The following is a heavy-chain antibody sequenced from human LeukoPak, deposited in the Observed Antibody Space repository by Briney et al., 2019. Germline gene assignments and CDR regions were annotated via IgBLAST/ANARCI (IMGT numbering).Heavy chain of an antibody. CDR3: ARGGIITSYAFEI. CDR2: ISSNGGST. Sequence: PGGSLRLSCAASGFTFSSYAMHWVRQAPGKGLEYVSAISSNGGSTYYANSVKGRFTISRDNSKNTLYLQMGSLRAEDTAVYYCARGGIITSYAFEIWGQGTMVTVSS. CDR1: GFTFSSYA. J-gene: IGHJ3*02. V-gene: IGHV3-64*01. D-gene: IGHD1-26*01.